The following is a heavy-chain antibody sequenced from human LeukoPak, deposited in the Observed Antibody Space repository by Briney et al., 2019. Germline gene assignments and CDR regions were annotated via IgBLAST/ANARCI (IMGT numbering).Heavy chain of an antibody. D-gene: IGHD3-10*01. Sequence: SESLSLTCTVSGGSISSCGWSWIRQPPGKGLEWIGYIYYSGSTNYNPSLKSRVTISLDTSKNQFSLKLSSVTAADTAVYYCAMAGGSGTYYVDYWGQGTLVTVSS. CDR3: AMAGGSGTYYVDY. CDR1: GGSISSCG. V-gene: IGHV4-59*01. J-gene: IGHJ4*02. CDR2: IYYSGST.